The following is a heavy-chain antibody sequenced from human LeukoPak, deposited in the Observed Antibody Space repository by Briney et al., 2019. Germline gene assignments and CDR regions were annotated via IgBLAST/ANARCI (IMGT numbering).Heavy chain of an antibody. D-gene: IGHD3-16*01. V-gene: IGHV4-39*01. CDR1: GFTVSSNY. CDR2: IYYSGST. J-gene: IGHJ5*02. CDR3: ARIMRTGGWFDP. Sequence: SGGSLRLSCAASGFTVSSNYMSWVRQPPGKGLEWIGSIYYSGSTYYNPSLKSRVTISVDTSKNQFSLKLSSVTAADTAVYYCARIMRTGGWFDPWGQGTLVTVSS.